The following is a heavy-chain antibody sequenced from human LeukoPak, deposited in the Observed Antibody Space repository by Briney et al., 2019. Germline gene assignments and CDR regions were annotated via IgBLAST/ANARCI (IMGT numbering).Heavy chain of an antibody. CDR3: ARRAGAYSHPYDY. CDR1: GFIFSSYS. Sequence: PGGSLRLSCAASGFIFSSYSMNWIRQAPGRGLEWVSFIGTRSDYIYYADSVEGRFTISRDNSKNTLYLQMNSLRAEDTAVYYCARRAGAYSHPYDYWGQGTLVTVSS. V-gene: IGHV3-21*04. D-gene: IGHD4/OR15-4a*01. J-gene: IGHJ4*02. CDR2: IGTRSDYI.